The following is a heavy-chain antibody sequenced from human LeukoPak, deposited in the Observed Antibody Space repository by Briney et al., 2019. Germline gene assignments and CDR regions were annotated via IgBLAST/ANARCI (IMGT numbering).Heavy chain of an antibody. Sequence: GGALRLSCAASGFPFRSFNMKWVRQAPGKGLGWGSSLSSSNSYIYYADSVKGRFTISRDNTKNSLYLQMNSLRAEDTAVYYCARDAWVEPRILTGHNGDAFDIWGQGTMVTVSS. CDR3: ARDAWVEPRILTGHNGDAFDI. CDR2: LSSSNSYI. J-gene: IGHJ3*02. D-gene: IGHD3-9*01. V-gene: IGHV3-21*01. CDR1: GFPFRSFN.